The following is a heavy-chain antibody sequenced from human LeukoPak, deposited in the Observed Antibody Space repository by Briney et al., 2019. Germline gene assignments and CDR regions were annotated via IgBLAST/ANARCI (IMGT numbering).Heavy chain of an antibody. CDR2: ITDSGGST. CDR1: RFTFTSYA. V-gene: IGHV3-23*01. CDR3: AKRGAEVGATVAPGDY. D-gene: IGHD1-26*01. J-gene: IGHJ4*02. Sequence: GGSLRLSCAASRFTFTSYAMSWVRQAPGKGLEWVSSITDSGGSTYYADSVKSRFTISRDDSKNTLYLQMNSLRAEDTAVYYCAKRGAEVGATVAPGDYWGQGTLVTVSS.